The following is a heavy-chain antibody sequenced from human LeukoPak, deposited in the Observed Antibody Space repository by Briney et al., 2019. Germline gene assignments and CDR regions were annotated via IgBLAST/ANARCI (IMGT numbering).Heavy chain of an antibody. D-gene: IGHD5-18*01. Sequence: PGGSLRLSCAASGFTFSTYGMHWVRQAPGKGLEWVAVISYDGSNKYYADSVKGRFTISRDNSKNTLYLQMNSLRAEDTAMYYCAKPIQLWSYYYGMDVWGQGTTVTVSS. V-gene: IGHV3-30*18. CDR3: AKPIQLWSYYYGMDV. CDR1: GFTFSTYG. J-gene: IGHJ6*02. CDR2: ISYDGSNK.